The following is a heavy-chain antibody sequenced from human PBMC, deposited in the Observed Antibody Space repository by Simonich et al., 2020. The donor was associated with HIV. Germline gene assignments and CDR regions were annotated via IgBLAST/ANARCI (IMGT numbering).Heavy chain of an antibody. J-gene: IGHJ2*01. Sequence: QVQLGQSGTEVKKPGASVKVSCKVSGHTLTELSMHWVRQAPGKGLEWMGGFEPEEGKTIYAQECQGRVTLTEDTSTDTAYMELSSLRSEDTAVYYCATWEIKDNVLTGYTYWYFDLWGRGTLVTVSS. CDR1: GHTLTELS. CDR3: ATWEIKDNVLTGYTYWYFDL. D-gene: IGHD3-9*01. CDR2: FEPEEGKT. V-gene: IGHV1-24*01.